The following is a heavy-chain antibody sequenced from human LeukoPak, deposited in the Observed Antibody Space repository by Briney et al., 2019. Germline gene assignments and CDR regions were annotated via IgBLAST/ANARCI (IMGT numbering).Heavy chain of an antibody. Sequence: ASVKVSCKASGYTCTGYYRYWVGQAPGQGLEWMGWINPNSGGTNYAQKFQGRVTMNRAPFISTAYMEMSRLRSHDPAVYCCASGAPRSTLFGAVHTGPLYYFDSWGPGTLVTASP. CDR2: INPNSGGT. J-gene: IGHJ4*01. CDR1: GYTCTGYY. CDR3: ASGAPRSTLFGAVHTGPLYYFDS. V-gene: IGHV1-2*02. D-gene: IGHD3-3*01.